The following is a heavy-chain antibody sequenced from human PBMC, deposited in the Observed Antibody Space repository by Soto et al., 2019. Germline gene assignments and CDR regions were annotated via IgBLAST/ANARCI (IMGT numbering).Heavy chain of an antibody. D-gene: IGHD3-3*01. Sequence: ASVKVSCKASGYTFTSYGISWVRQAPGQGLEWMGWISAYNGNTNYAQKLQGRVTMTTDTSTSTAYMELRSLRSDDTAVYYCARGRSITIFGVVTGHNDAFDIWGRGTMVTVSS. J-gene: IGHJ3*02. V-gene: IGHV1-18*04. CDR2: ISAYNGNT. CDR1: GYTFTSYG. CDR3: ARGRSITIFGVVTGHNDAFDI.